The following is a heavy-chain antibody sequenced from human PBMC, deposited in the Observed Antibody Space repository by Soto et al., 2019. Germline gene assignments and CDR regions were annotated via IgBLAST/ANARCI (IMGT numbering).Heavy chain of an antibody. J-gene: IGHJ4*02. CDR1: GYIFSDFG. CDR3: AREVASRGGQDDY. D-gene: IGHD3-16*01. Sequence: QVQLVQSAAEVKNPGASVQVSCKTSGYIFSDFGIGWVRQAPGQGLEWMGWISGYDGHTNYAQNLQGRVTITTDTSTSTGYMELRGLRSDDTAVDYCAREVASRGGQDDYWGQGTLVTVSS. V-gene: IGHV1-18*01. CDR2: ISGYDGHT.